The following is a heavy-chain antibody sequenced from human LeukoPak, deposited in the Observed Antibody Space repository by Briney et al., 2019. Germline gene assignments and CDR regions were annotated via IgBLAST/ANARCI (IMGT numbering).Heavy chain of an antibody. D-gene: IGHD6-13*01. Sequence: ASVKVSCKASGGTFSSYAISWVRQAPGQGLEWMGGIIPIFGTANYAQKSQGRVTITTDESTSTAYMELSSLRSEDTAVYYCASGIAAAGAFDYWGQGTLVTVSS. V-gene: IGHV1-69*05. J-gene: IGHJ4*02. CDR2: IIPIFGTA. CDR1: GGTFSSYA. CDR3: ASGIAAAGAFDY.